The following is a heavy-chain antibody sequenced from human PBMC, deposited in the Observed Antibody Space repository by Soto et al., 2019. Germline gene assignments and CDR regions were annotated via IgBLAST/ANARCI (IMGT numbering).Heavy chain of an antibody. D-gene: IGHD3-3*01. J-gene: IGHJ6*03. CDR1: GYSFTSYW. Sequence: GESVKVCWNDSGYSFTSYWFGWVCQMPGKGLEWMGIIYPGDSDTRYSPSFQGQVTISADKSISPAYLQWSSLKASDTAMYYCARHLLRSHYYMDVWGKGTTVTVSS. CDR2: IYPGDSDT. V-gene: IGHV5-51*01. CDR3: ARHLLRSHYYMDV.